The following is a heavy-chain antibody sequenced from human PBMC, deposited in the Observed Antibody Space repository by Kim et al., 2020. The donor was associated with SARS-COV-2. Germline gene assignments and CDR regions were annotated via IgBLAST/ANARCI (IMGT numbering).Heavy chain of an antibody. CDR1: GFTFSSYW. CDR2: INTDGSST. J-gene: IGHJ4*02. CDR3: VRLVVAAPFDF. D-gene: IGHD2-15*01. V-gene: IGHV3-74*01. Sequence: GGSLRLSCAASGFTFSSYWMLWVRQAPGKGLVWVSRINTDGSSTSYADSVKGRFTISRDNAKNTLYLQMNSLSAEDTAVYYCVRLVVAAPFDFWGQGTLV.